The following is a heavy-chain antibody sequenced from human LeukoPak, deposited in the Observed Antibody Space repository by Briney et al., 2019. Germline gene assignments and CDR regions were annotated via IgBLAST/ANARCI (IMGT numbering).Heavy chain of an antibody. D-gene: IGHD6-19*01. Sequence: PGGSLRLSCAASRFTFSSYAMTWVRQAPGKGPEWVSAISASGGTTYYADSVKGRFTISRDNSKNTLYLQMSSLRAEDTAVYYCAKAAADRGGYRSGWYSPFDYWGQGTLVTVSS. CDR1: RFTFSSYA. V-gene: IGHV3-23*01. CDR2: ISASGGTT. CDR3: AKAAADRGGYRSGWYSPFDY. J-gene: IGHJ4*02.